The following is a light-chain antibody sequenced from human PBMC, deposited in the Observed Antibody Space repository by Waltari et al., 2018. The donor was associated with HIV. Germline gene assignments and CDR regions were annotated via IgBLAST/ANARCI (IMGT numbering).Light chain of an antibody. CDR2: CAS. J-gene: IGKJ3*01. CDR1: QSVSSSY. Sequence: EIVLTQSQGTLSLSPGERATLSCRASQSVSSSYLAWYQQKPGQAPRLLIYCASSRATGIPDRFSGSGSGTDFTLTISRLEPEDFAVYYCQQYGSSLFTFGPGTKVDIK. CDR3: QQYGSSLFT. V-gene: IGKV3-20*01.